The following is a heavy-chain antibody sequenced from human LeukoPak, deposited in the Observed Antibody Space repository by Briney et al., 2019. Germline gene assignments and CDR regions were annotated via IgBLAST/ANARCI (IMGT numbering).Heavy chain of an antibody. V-gene: IGHV3-23*01. CDR2: ISGSGGST. J-gene: IGHJ4*02. CDR3: AKDLPYYYDSSGYYRSYSSY. D-gene: IGHD3-22*01. CDR1: GFTFSSYS. Sequence: GSLRLSCAASGFTFSSYSMNWVRQAPGKGLEWVSAISGSGGSTYYADSVKGRFTISRDNSKNTLYLQMNSLRAEDTAVYYCAKDLPYYYDSSGYYRSYSSYWGQGTLVTVSS.